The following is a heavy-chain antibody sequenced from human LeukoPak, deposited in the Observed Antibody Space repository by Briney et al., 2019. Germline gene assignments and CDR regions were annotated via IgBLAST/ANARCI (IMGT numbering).Heavy chain of an antibody. V-gene: IGHV3-33*06. J-gene: IGHJ4*02. CDR1: GFTFNHYA. D-gene: IGHD4-11*01. CDR3: AKADQRVFDYSNSLEY. CDR2: IWSDATNR. Sequence: PARTLTLSCAATGFTFNHYAMHWVRQAPGKGLEWVAVIWSDATNRYYADSVKGRCTISRDDAGKTLYLQMSSLRPEDTGVYYCAKADQRVFDYSNSLEYWGQGTPVTVST.